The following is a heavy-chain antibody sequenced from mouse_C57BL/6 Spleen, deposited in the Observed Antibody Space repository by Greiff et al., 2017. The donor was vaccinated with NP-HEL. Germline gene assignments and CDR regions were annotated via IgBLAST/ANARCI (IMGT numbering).Heavy chain of an antibody. CDR3: AITTVVGGDYAMDY. Sequence: EVQRVESGGGLVKPGGSLKLSCAASGFTFSDYGMHWVRQAPEKGLEWVAYISSGSSTIYYADTVKGRFTISRDNAKNTLFLQMTSLRSEDTAMYYCAITTVVGGDYAMDYWGQGTSVTVSS. CDR1: GFTFSDYG. V-gene: IGHV5-17*01. CDR2: ISSGSSTI. D-gene: IGHD1-1*01. J-gene: IGHJ4*01.